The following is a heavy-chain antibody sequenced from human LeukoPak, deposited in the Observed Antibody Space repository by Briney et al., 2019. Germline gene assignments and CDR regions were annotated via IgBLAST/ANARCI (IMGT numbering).Heavy chain of an antibody. CDR1: GGSISSSNYY. J-gene: IGHJ4*02. D-gene: IGHD3-3*02. CDR3: ARDRVDFPFLVLD. CDR2: IYYSGST. V-gene: IGHV4-39*02. Sequence: KPSETLSLTCTVSGGSISSSNYYWGWIRQPPGKGLEWIGSIYYSGSTYNNPSLKSRVTMSLDTSKNQFSLKLSSVTAADTAVYYCARDRVDFPFLVLDWGQGTLVTVSS.